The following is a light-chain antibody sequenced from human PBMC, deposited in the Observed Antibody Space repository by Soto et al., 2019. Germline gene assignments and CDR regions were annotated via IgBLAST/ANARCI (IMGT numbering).Light chain of an antibody. J-gene: IGKJ1*01. CDR3: QQYNNWPPERT. V-gene: IGKV3-15*01. CDR2: GGS. CDR1: QSISSN. Sequence: EIVMTQSPATLSVSPGERATLSCRASQSISSNLAWYQQKPGQAPRLLIYGGSTRATGIPARFSGSGSGTEFSLTISSLQSEDFAVYYCQQYNNWPPERTFGQGTKVEIK.